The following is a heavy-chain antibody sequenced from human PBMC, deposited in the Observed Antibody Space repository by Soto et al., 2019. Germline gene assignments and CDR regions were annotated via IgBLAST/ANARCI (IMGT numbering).Heavy chain of an antibody. CDR1: GYSFSSHG. CDR2: ISGYNGHT. Sequence: QGQLVQSGAEVKKPGASVKVSCKASGYSFSSHGIGWVRQAPGQGREWVGWISGYNGHTNYIQRLQGRVTMSTVTPTSPAYMELRGLRSDDKGVQYCERAARGLAAACKSSYIHGLDVWGQGTKVTVSS. J-gene: IGHJ6*02. D-gene: IGHD2-15*01. V-gene: IGHV1-18*01. CDR3: ERAARGLAAACKSSYIHGLDV.